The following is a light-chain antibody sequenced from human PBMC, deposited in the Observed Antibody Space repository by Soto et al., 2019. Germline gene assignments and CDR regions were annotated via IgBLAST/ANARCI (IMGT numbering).Light chain of an antibody. CDR3: QQRGEWPPGAT. CDR2: DAS. CDR1: QSIRNS. Sequence: EIVLTQSPATLSLSPGERATLSCRASQSIRNSLAWYQQKPGQAPRLLIYDASNRATGIPARFSGRGSGTDFTLTISSLEPEDFAVYYCQQRGEWPPGATFGQGTRLEIK. J-gene: IGKJ5*01. V-gene: IGKV3-11*01.